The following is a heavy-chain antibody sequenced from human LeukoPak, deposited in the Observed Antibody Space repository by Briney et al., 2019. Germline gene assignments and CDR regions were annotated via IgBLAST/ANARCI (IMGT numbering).Heavy chain of an antibody. Sequence: PGGSLRLSCAASGFTFSSYAMHWVRQAPGKGLEWVAVISYDGSNKYYADSVKGRFTISRDNSKNTLYLQMNSLRAEDTAVYYCARDPMNVYDSSGIDAFDIWGQGTMVTVSS. CDR2: ISYDGSNK. J-gene: IGHJ3*02. CDR3: ARDPMNVYDSSGIDAFDI. V-gene: IGHV3-30-3*01. CDR1: GFTFSSYA. D-gene: IGHD3-22*01.